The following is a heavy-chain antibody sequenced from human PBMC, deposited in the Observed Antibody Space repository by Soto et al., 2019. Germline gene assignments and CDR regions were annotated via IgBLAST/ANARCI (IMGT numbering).Heavy chain of an antibody. CDR3: ASQPRDSSSWYLGYYYYGMDV. Sequence: PSETLSLTCTVSGGSISSGDYYWSWIRQPPGKGLEWIGYIYYSGSTYYNPSLKSRVTISVDTSKNQFSLKLSSVTAADTAVYYCASQPRDSSSWYLGYYYYGMDVWGQGTTVTVSS. CDR2: IYYSGST. J-gene: IGHJ6*02. CDR1: GGSISSGDYY. D-gene: IGHD6-13*01. V-gene: IGHV4-30-4*01.